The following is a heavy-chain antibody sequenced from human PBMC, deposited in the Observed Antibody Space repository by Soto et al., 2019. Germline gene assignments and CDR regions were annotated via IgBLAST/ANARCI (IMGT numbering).Heavy chain of an antibody. CDR2: ISFGGGST. CDR3: ATDSFRSGIAVAGNY. CDR1: GFAFYGFA. V-gene: IGHV3-64*04. D-gene: IGHD6-19*01. Sequence: TGGSLRLTCSASGFAFYGFAMHWVRQAPGKGLEYVAAISFGGGSTYYADSVKGRFTISRDNSKNTLYLQMTSLRAEDTAIYYCATDSFRSGIAVAGNYWGQGTLVTVSS. J-gene: IGHJ4*02.